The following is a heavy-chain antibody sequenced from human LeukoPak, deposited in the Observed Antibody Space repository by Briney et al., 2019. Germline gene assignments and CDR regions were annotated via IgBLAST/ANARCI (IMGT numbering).Heavy chain of an antibody. J-gene: IGHJ3*02. D-gene: IGHD3-3*01. CDR2: MKSNSGNT. Sequence: GASVKVSCKASGYPFTSYDINWVWQATGQGLEWMEWMKSNSGNTGYAQNFQGRVTITRNTSISTVYMELSSLRSEDTAVYYCARGAARGYDFIGAFDIWGQGTMVTVSS. CDR3: ARGAARGYDFIGAFDI. V-gene: IGHV1-8*03. CDR1: GYPFTSYD.